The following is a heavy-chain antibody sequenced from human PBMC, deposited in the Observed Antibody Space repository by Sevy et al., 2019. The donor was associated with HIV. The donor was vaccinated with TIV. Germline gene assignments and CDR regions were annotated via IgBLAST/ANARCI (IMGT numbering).Heavy chain of an antibody. CDR3: ARDMSSGYSGNDFTFDV. J-gene: IGHJ3*01. CDR2: ISAYNDSP. CDR1: GYSFNYYG. Sequence: ASVKVSCKASGYSFNYYGISWVRQAPGQGLEWMGWISAYNDSPKFAQRFQGRVTMTSDTSTSTAYMELRSLRSDDTAVYYCARDMSSGYSGNDFTFDVWGQGTMVTVSS. D-gene: IGHD5-12*01. V-gene: IGHV1-18*01.